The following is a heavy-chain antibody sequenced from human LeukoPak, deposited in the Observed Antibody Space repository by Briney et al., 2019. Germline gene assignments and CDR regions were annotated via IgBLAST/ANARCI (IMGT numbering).Heavy chain of an antibody. D-gene: IGHD3-22*01. Sequence: GGSLRLSCAASGFTFSSYAMSWVRQAPGKGLELVSAIRGSGGSTYYADSVKGRFTISRDTSKNTLYLQMNSLRAEDTAVYYCAKDLSDYYDSSGLGGSVWGQGTTVTVSS. CDR2: IRGSGGST. CDR1: GFTFSSYA. J-gene: IGHJ6*02. V-gene: IGHV3-23*01. CDR3: AKDLSDYYDSSGLGGSV.